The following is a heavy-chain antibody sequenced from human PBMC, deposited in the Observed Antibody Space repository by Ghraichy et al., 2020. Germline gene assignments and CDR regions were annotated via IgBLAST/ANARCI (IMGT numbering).Heavy chain of an antibody. V-gene: IGHV3-53*01. CDR1: GFTVSTNY. Sequence: GGSLRLSCAAYGFTVSTNYMIWVRQAPGKGLEWVSVIYRAGSTYYADSVKGRFTISRDNSKNTLFLQMDNLRVEDTAVYYCAGAPQSGYCGGDCYSGLWQWGQGTLVTVSS. D-gene: IGHD2-21*02. J-gene: IGHJ4*02. CDR2: IYRAGST. CDR3: AGAPQSGYCGGDCYSGLWQ.